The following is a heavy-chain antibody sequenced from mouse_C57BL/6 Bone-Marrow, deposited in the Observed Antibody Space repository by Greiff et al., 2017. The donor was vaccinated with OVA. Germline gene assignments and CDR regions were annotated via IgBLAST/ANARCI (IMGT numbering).Heavy chain of an antibody. V-gene: IGHV1-81*01. CDR3: ARRVYYGNYYAMDY. Sequence: QVQLKQSGAELARPGASVKLSCKASGYTFTSYGISWVKQRTGQGLEWIGEIYPRSGNTYYNEKFKGKATLTADKSSSTAYMELRRLTSEDSAVYFCARRVYYGNYYAMDYWGQGTSVTVSS. D-gene: IGHD2-1*01. CDR1: GYTFTSYG. J-gene: IGHJ4*01. CDR2: IYPRSGNT.